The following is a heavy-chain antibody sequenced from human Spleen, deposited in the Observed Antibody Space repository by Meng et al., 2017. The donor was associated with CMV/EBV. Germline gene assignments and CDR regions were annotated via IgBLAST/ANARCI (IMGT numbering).Heavy chain of an antibody. J-gene: IGHJ4*02. CDR3: AGGIGYSYGNGDY. D-gene: IGHD5-18*01. V-gene: IGHV4-34*01. CDR1: CAFSSGYL. Sequence: VQLQQWGEGLWEPSETLYVTIAVYCAFSSGYLWCWIRQPPGKGLEWVWEINHSGSTNYTPSLKSRVTISVDTSKNPFSLKLSSVTAADTAVYYCAGGIGYSYGNGDYWGQGTLVTVSS. CDR2: INHSGST.